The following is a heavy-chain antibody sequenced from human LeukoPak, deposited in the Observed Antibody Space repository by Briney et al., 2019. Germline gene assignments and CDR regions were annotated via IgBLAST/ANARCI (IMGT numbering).Heavy chain of an antibody. CDR2: IFYDGSIQ. CDR1: GFTFSSYA. J-gene: IGHJ5*02. Sequence: PGRSLRLSCAVSGFTFSSYAMHWVRQAPGKGLEWVAVIFYDGSIQYYADSVKGRFTISRDNSKNTVYLQASSLRAEDTAIYYCAKGDTSMAIYNWFDPWGQGTLVTVSS. CDR3: AKGDTSMAIYNWFDP. V-gene: IGHV3-30*04. D-gene: IGHD5-18*01.